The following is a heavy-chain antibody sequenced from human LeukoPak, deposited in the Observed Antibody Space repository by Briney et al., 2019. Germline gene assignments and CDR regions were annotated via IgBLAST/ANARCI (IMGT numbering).Heavy chain of an antibody. CDR2: VSSSSSYI. D-gene: IGHD6-6*01. V-gene: IGHV3-21*01. Sequence: GGSLRLSCAASGFTFSSYSMNWVRQAPGKGLEWVSSVSSSSSYIYYADSVKGRFTISRDNAKNSLYLQMNSLRAEDTAVYYCARVSSSSGHYYYMDVWGKGTTVTVSS. CDR3: ARVSSSSGHYYYMDV. J-gene: IGHJ6*03. CDR1: GFTFSSYS.